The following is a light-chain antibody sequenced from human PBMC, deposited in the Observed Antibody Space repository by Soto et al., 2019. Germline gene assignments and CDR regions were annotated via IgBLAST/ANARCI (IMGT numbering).Light chain of an antibody. CDR1: QSVSSSY. V-gene: IGKV3-20*01. CDR3: QQDGSSPPWT. CDR2: GAS. Sequence: EIVLTQSPGTLSLSPGERATLSCRASQSVSSSYLAWYQQKPGQAPGLLIYGASSRATGIPDRFSGSGSGTDFTLTISRLEPEDFAVYYCQQDGSSPPWTFGQGTKVEIK. J-gene: IGKJ1*01.